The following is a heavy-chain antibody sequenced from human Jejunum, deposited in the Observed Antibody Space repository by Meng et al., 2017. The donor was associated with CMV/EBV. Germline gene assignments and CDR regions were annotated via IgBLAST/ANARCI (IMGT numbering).Heavy chain of an antibody. CDR1: GGSISTYA. CDR2: IYYSGTT. J-gene: IGHJ5*02. V-gene: IGHV4-59*01. D-gene: IGHD4-11*01. CDR3: ARAHNDYSINS. Sequence: SGGSISTYASNWIRQPPGKGGKGLEWIGYIYYSGTTSYNPSLKSRVTISVDTAKNQFSLKLNSVTAADTAVYFCARAHNDYSINSWGQGTLVTVSS.